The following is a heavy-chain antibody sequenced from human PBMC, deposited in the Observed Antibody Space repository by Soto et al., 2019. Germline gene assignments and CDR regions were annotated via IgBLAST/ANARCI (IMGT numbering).Heavy chain of an antibody. D-gene: IGHD4-17*01. CDR3: ARYRLRWYAYDY. J-gene: IGHJ4*02. Sequence: SETLSLTCAVYGGSFSGYYWSWIRQPPGKGLEWIGEINHSGSTNYNPSLKSRVTISVDTSKNQFSLKLSSVTAADTAVYYCARYRLRWYAYDYWGQGTLVTISS. V-gene: IGHV4-34*01. CDR2: INHSGST. CDR1: GGSFSGYY.